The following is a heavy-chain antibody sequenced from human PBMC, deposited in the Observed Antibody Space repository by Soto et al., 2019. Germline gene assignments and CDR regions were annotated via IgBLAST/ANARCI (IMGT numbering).Heavy chain of an antibody. CDR2: IHSTRST. D-gene: IGHD3-3*02. Sequence: SETLSLTCTVSGDSVSKYYWNWIRQPAGKGLEWIGRIHSTRSTYYNPSLKSRVTISVDTSKNQFSLKLSSVTAADTAVYYCASPHFWSGYSGLYNYWGQGTLVTVS. V-gene: IGHV4-4*07. J-gene: IGHJ4*02. CDR1: GDSVSKYY. CDR3: ASPHFWSGYSGLYNY.